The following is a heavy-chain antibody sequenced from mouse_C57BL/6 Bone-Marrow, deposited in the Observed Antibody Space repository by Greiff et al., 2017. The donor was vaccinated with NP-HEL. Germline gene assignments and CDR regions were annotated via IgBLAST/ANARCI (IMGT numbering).Heavy chain of an antibody. Sequence: EVQLQQSGAELVRPGASVKLSCTASGFNIKDDYMHWVKQRPEQGLEWIGWIDPENGDTEYASKFQGKATITADTSSNTAYLQLSSLTSEDTAVYYCTPEHYDGSSWWFAYWGQGTLVTVA. CDR3: TPEHYDGSSWWFAY. CDR1: GFNIKDDY. D-gene: IGHD1-1*01. V-gene: IGHV14-4*01. CDR2: IDPENGDT. J-gene: IGHJ3*01.